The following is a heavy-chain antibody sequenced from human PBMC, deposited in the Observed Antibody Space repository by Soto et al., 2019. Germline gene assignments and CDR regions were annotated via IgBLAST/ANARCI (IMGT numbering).Heavy chain of an antibody. V-gene: IGHV3-9*01. J-gene: IGHJ3*02. CDR2: ISWNSGSI. D-gene: IGHD2-2*01. CDR1: GFTFSSYA. CDR3: AKGYCSSTGCYLLGAFDI. Sequence: SLRLSCAASGFTFSSYAMSWVRQAPGKGLEWVSGISWNSGSIGYADSVKGRFTISRDNAKNSLYLQMNSLRAEDTALYYCAKGYCSSTGCYLLGAFDIWGQGTMVTVSS.